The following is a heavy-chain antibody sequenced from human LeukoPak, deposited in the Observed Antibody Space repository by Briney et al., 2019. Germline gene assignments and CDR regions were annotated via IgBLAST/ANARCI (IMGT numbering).Heavy chain of an antibody. D-gene: IGHD2-21*02. CDR3: ARGVTTADY. CDR1: GFTFSSYE. Sequence: GGSLRLSCAVSGFTFSSYEMNWVRQAPGKGLEWVSYISSSGGLIHYADSVKGRFTLSRDNAKNSLYLQMNSLRAEDTAVYYCARGVTTADYWGQGTLVTVSS. CDR2: ISSSGGLI. V-gene: IGHV3-48*03. J-gene: IGHJ4*02.